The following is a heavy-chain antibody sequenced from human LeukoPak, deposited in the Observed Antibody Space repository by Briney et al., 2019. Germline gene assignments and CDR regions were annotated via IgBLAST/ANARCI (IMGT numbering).Heavy chain of an antibody. CDR3: ARAPDSSGYYYHFDY. CDR1: GFTFSHYA. CDR2: ISYGGNNQ. V-gene: IGHV3-30-3*01. J-gene: IGHJ4*02. D-gene: IGHD3-22*01. Sequence: GGSLRLSCGASGFTFSHYAMNWVRQAPGQGLEWVAIISYGGNNQYYADSVKGRFTISRDNSKNTVYLQMNSLRPEDTAVYYCARAPDSSGYYYHFDYWGQGTLVTVSS.